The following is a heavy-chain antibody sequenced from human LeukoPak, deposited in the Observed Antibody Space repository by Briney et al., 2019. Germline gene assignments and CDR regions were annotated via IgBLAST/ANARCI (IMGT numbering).Heavy chain of an antibody. Sequence: PGGSLRLSCAASGFTFSSYEMNWVRQAPGKGLEWVSYISSSCSTIYYADSVKRRFTISRDNAKNSLYLQMNSLRAEDTAVYYCARVGGYYQEVGYWGQGTLVTVSS. CDR3: ARVGGYYQEVGY. D-gene: IGHD3-22*01. CDR1: GFTFSSYE. CDR2: ISSSCSTI. J-gene: IGHJ4*02. V-gene: IGHV3-48*03.